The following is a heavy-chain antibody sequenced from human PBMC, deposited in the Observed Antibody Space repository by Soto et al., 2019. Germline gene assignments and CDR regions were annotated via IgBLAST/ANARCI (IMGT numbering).Heavy chain of an antibody. J-gene: IGHJ4*02. CDR1: GFTFSSYG. CDR3: ARDYSSSSSHFDY. D-gene: IGHD6-6*01. CDR2: IWYDGSNK. Sequence: GGSLRLSCAASGFTFSSYGMHWVRQAPGKGLEWVAVIWYDGSNKYYADSVKGRFTISRDNSKNTLYLQMNSLRAEDTAVYYCARDYSSSSSHFDYWGQGTLVTVSS. V-gene: IGHV3-33*01.